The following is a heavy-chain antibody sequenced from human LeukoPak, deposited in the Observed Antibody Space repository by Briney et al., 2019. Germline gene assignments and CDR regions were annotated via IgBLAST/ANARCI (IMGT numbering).Heavy chain of an antibody. CDR1: GYTFTSYG. CDR3: AREGSVYYDSSGYCYYFDY. CDR2: ISAYNGNT. Sequence: ASVKVSCKASGYTFTSYGISWVQQAPGQGLEWMGWISAYNGNTNYAQKLQGRVTMTTDTSTSTAYMELRSLRSDDTAVYYCAREGSVYYDSSGYCYYFDYWGQGTLVTVSS. V-gene: IGHV1-18*01. J-gene: IGHJ4*02. D-gene: IGHD3-22*01.